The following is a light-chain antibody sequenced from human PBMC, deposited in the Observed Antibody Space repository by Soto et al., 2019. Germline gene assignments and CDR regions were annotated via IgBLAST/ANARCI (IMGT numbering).Light chain of an antibody. CDR1: QSVSSN. CDR2: GAS. V-gene: IGKV3-15*01. CDR3: QQYNNWPPWT. Sequence: IDIVQSSATLSLSPRERDPPSCRVSQSVSSNLAWYQQTPGQAPRLLIYGASTRATGIPARFSGSGSGTEFTLTISSLQSEDFAVYYCQQYNNWPPWTFGQGTKVDIK. J-gene: IGKJ1*01.